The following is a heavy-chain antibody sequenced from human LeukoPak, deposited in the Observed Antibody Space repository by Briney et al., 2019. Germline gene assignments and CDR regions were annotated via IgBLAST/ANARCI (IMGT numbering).Heavy chain of an antibody. V-gene: IGHV1-2*06. CDR2: INCNSAGT. CDR3: AVQTIVANTGGDAFDI. J-gene: IGHJ3*02. Sequence: ASVKVSCKASGYTFTAYYIHWVRQAPGQGLEWVGRINCNSAGTNYAQKFRGRVTMTRDTSISTVYMELSSLRSDDTAVYYCAVQTIVANTGGDAFDIWGQGATVIVSS. D-gene: IGHD5-12*01. CDR1: GYTFTAYY.